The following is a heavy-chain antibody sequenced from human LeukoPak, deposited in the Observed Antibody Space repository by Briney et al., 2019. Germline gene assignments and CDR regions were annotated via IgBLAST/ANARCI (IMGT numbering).Heavy chain of an antibody. J-gene: IGHJ2*01. CDR2: IYYSGST. V-gene: IGHV4-31*03. CDR1: GGSISSGGYY. Sequence: SETLSLTCTVSGGSISSGGYYWSWIRQHPGKGLEWIGYIYYSGSTCYNPSLQSRVTISMDTSKNQFSLNLSSVTAADTAVYYCARRAPSAGYFDLWGRGTLVTVSS. CDR3: ARRAPSAGYFDL.